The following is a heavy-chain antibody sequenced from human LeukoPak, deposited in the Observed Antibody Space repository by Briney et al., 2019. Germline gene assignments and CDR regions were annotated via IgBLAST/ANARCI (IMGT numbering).Heavy chain of an antibody. CDR2: ISATGDTT. Sequence: PGGSLRLSCAVSGITLSNYGMSWVRQAPGKGLEWVSAISATGDTTYSADSVKGRFFISRDNSKNALFLQLNSLRTDDTAVYYCAKDRGYWGQGTLVTVSS. CDR3: AKDRGY. J-gene: IGHJ4*02. V-gene: IGHV3-23*01. CDR1: GITLSNYG.